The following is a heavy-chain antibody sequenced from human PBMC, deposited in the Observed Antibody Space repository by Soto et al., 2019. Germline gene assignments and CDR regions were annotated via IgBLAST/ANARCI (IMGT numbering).Heavy chain of an antibody. CDR3: ARVRLPGGFDY. V-gene: IGHV1-46*01. CDR2: INPSGGST. Sequence: QVQLVQSGAEVKKPGASVKVSCKASGYTFTSYYMHWVRQAPGQGLEWMGIINPSGGSTSYAQKFQGRVTMTRDTSTSTVYMELSSLRSYDTAVYDLARVRLPGGFDYWGQGTLVTVSS. J-gene: IGHJ4*02. CDR1: GYTFTSYY. D-gene: IGHD2-2*01.